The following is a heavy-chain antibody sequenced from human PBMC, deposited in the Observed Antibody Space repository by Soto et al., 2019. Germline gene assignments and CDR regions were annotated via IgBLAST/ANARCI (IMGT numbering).Heavy chain of an antibody. CDR2: IKQDGSEK. V-gene: IGHV3-7*01. CDR3: ARSGCPNSGNCIDN. CDR1: GFTFSNYW. J-gene: IGHJ5*02. D-gene: IGHD3-10*01. Sequence: GGSLRLSCAASGFTFSNYWMSWVRQAPGKGLEWVANIKQDGSEKYYVDSMKGRFTISRDNAKNSLYLQINSLRADDTAVYYCARSGCPNSGNCIDNWGQGSLVTVSS.